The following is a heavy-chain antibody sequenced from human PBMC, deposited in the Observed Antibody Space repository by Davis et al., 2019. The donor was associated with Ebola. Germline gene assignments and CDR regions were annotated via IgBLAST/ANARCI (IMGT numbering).Heavy chain of an antibody. J-gene: IGHJ6*02. CDR1: GFTVSSNY. V-gene: IGHV3-66*01. D-gene: IGHD5-18*01. CDR3: ASAPAMVGIGYYYGMDV. CDR2: IYSGGST. Sequence: PGGSLRLSCAASGFTVSSNYMSWVRQAPGKGLEWVSVIYSGGSTYYADSVKGRFTISRDNSKNTLYLQMNSLRAEDTAVYYCASAPAMVGIGYYYGMDVWGQGTTVTVSS.